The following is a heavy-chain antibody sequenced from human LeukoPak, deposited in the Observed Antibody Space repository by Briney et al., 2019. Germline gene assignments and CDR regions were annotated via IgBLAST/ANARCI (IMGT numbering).Heavy chain of an antibody. V-gene: IGHV4-59*01. D-gene: IGHD6-13*01. CDR3: ARDEGYGSSCYLSY. CDR1: GGSISSYY. Sequence: KTSETLSLTCTVSGGSISSYYWSWIRQPPGKGLEWIGYIYYSGSTNYNPSLRSRLTISVDTSKSQFSLKLRSVTAADTAVYYCARDEGYGSSCYLSYWGQGILVTVSS. J-gene: IGHJ4*02. CDR2: IYYSGST.